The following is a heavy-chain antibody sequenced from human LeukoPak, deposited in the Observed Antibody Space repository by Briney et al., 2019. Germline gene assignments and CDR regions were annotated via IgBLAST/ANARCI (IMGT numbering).Heavy chain of an antibody. CDR1: GFTFSSYD. Sequence: GGSLRLSCAASGFTFSSYDMHWVRQATGKGLEWVSAIGTAGDTYYPGSVKGRFTISRENAKNSLYLQMNSLRAGDTAVYYCAGESTIAAAAGAFDIWGQGTMVTVSS. J-gene: IGHJ3*02. V-gene: IGHV3-13*01. CDR3: AGESTIAAAAGAFDI. CDR2: IGTAGDT. D-gene: IGHD6-13*01.